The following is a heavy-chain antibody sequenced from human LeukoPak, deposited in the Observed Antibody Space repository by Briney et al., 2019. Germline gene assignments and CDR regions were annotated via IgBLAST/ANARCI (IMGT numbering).Heavy chain of an antibody. CDR2: INPNSGRT. V-gene: IGHV1-2*02. J-gene: IGHJ6*03. CDR3: AREREFCGGDCYYYYYYYYMDV. D-gene: IGHD2-21*01. CDR1: GYTFTGYY. Sequence: GASVKVSCKASGYTFTGYYMHWVRQAPGQGLEWMGCINPNSGRTNYAQKFQGRVTMTRDTSISTAYMELSRLRSDDTAVYYCAREREFCGGDCYYYYYYYYMDVWGKGTTVTVSS.